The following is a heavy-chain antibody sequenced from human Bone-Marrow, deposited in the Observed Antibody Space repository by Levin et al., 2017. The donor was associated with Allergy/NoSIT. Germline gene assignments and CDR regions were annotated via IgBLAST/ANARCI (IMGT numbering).Heavy chain of an antibody. CDR1: GFTFSSYA. V-gene: IGHV3-23*02. Sequence: ASGFTFSSYAMTWVRQAPGKGLEWVSSISRSGDNTNYVDSVKGRFTLSRDNSEHRVHLQMNSLRAEDTAVYYCAKDRLRYSSTWSERHKYYYYGMDVWGQGTTVTVSS. J-gene: IGHJ6*02. CDR2: ISRSGDNT. D-gene: IGHD6-19*01. CDR3: AKDRLRYSSTWSERHKYYYYGMDV.